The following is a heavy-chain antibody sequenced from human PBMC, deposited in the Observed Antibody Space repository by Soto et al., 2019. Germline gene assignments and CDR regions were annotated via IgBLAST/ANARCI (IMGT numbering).Heavy chain of an antibody. D-gene: IGHD1-1*01. J-gene: IGHJ4*01. CDR3: LSYKFDF. Sequence: PGGSLRLSCSASGFDFNTYCMHWVRQAPGKGLEYVSAISADGANTFYIDSVKGRFTLSRDNFNNTVYLQMSSLRDEDTAVYYCLSYKFDFWGQGTLVTVS. V-gene: IGHV3-64D*06. CDR1: GFDFNTYC. CDR2: ISADGANT.